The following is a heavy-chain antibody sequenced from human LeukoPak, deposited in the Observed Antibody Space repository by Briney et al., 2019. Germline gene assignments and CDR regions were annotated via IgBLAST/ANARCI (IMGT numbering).Heavy chain of an antibody. CDR3: TKDLRGPGVWLSPTPSDDASDI. V-gene: IGHV3-49*04. CDR2: IRSKTFGGTT. D-gene: IGHD2-21*01. J-gene: IGHJ3*02. CDR1: GFTFGDYA. Sequence: GGSLRLSCATSGFTFGDYAMSWVRQAPGKGLEWVGFIRSKTFGGTTEYAASVKDRFTISRDDSKSIAYLQMNSLKTEDTAVYYCTKDLRGPGVWLSPTPSDDASDIWGQGTVVIVSS.